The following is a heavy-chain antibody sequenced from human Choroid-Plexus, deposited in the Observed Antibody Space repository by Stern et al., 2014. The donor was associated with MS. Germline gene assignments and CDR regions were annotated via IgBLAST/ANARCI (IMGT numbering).Heavy chain of an antibody. D-gene: IGHD2/OR15-2a*01. V-gene: IGHV3-30*18. J-gene: IGHJ5*02. CDR1: GFTLGSCA. CDR2: VSYDGSNK. Sequence: MQLVESGGGVVQPGRPLRLSCVASGFTLGSCAMHWVRQAPGKGPEWVAGVSYDGSNKYYADSVKGRFTISRDNSQNTLYMQMSSLRPEDTAVYYCAKDRQYLTYFFDHWGQGSLVTVSS. CDR3: AKDRQYLTYFFDH.